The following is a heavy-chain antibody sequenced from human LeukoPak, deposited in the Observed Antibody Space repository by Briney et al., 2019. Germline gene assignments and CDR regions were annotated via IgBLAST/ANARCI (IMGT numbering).Heavy chain of an antibody. J-gene: IGHJ4*02. D-gene: IGHD2-2*01. CDR1: RLTFSSHV. V-gene: IGHV3-23*01. CDR3: AREYASGTFD. Sequence: GGSLRLSCAASRLTFSSHVMTWVRQAPGKGLEWVSSISASGGNTYYADSVKGRFTSSRDNSKNTFYLQMNNLRAEDTAVYYCAREYASGTFDWGQGTLVTVSS. CDR2: ISASGGNT.